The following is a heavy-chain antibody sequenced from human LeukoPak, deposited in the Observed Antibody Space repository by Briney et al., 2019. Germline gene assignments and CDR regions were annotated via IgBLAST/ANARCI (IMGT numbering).Heavy chain of an antibody. CDR1: GFTFSSYS. CDR2: ISGSGGST. V-gene: IGHV3-23*01. J-gene: IGHJ4*02. CDR3: AIPARYSSGHFDY. D-gene: IGHD6-19*01. Sequence: PGGSLRLSCAASGFTFSSYSMSWVRQAPGKGLEWVSAISGSGGSTYYADSVKGRFTISRDNSKNTLYLQMNSLRAEDTAVYYCAIPARYSSGHFDYWGQGTLVTVSS.